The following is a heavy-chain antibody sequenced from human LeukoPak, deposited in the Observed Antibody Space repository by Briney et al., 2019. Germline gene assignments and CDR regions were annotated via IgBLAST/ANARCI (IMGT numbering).Heavy chain of an antibody. V-gene: IGHV3-NL1*01. CDR3: AKRPYYDSRWR. D-gene: IGHD3-22*01. CDR1: GFTFSSYG. CDR2: ISGSGGSI. J-gene: IGHJ4*02. Sequence: GGSLRLSCAASGFTFSSYGMHWVRQAPGKGLEWVSAISGSGGSIYYADSVKGRFTISRDNSKNTLYLQMNSLRAEDTAVYYCAKRPYYDSRWRWGQGTLVTVSS.